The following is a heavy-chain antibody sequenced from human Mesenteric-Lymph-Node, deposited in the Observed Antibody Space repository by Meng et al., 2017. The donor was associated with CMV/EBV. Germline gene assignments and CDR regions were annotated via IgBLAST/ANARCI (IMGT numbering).Heavy chain of an antibody. J-gene: IGHJ4*02. V-gene: IGHV1-18*01. CDR2: ISTYNGNT. D-gene: IGHD4-17*01. Sequence: ASVKVSCKASGHTFTSYDISWVRQAPGQGLEWMGWISTYNGNTNYAQKFQGRVTMTRDTSTSTVYMELSSLRSEDTAVYYCARGSRAHGDYGQPTDYWGQGTLVTRLL. CDR1: GHTFTSYD. CDR3: ARGSRAHGDYGQPTDY.